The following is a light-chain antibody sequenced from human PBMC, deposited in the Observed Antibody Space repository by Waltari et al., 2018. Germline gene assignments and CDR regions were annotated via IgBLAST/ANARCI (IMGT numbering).Light chain of an antibody. CDR1: QSVLFSSSNKNY. CDR3: QQYYSGRT. Sequence: DIVMTQSPDSLAVSLGERATINCKSSQSVLFSSSNKNYLAWYQQKPGQPPKLLIYWSSTRESGVPDRFSGSGSGRDFTLTISSLQAEDVAAYYCQQYYSGRTFGQGTKVEIK. J-gene: IGKJ1*01. V-gene: IGKV4-1*01. CDR2: WSS.